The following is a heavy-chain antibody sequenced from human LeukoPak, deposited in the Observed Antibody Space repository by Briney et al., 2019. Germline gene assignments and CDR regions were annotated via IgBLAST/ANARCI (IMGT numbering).Heavy chain of an antibody. J-gene: IGHJ4*02. D-gene: IGHD6-13*01. CDR3: ARDRVWTVLY. Sequence: PGGSLRLSCAASGFTFSSYSMSWVRQAPGKGLDWVANINQDGSEKYYVDSVKGRFTISRDNAKSSLYLQMNSLRAEDTAVYYCARDRVWTVLYWGQGTLVTVSS. V-gene: IGHV3-7*01. CDR2: INQDGSEK. CDR1: GFTFSSYS.